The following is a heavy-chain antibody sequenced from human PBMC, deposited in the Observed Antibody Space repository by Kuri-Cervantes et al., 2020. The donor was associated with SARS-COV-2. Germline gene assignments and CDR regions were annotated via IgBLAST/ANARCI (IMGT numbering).Heavy chain of an antibody. CDR1: GGSISSSSYY. Sequence: SETLSLTCTVSGGSISSSSYYWGWIRQPPGKGLEWIGSIYYSGSTNYNPSLKRRVSMSVDTSKSQFSLNLASMSATDTAVYYCAKGARGDMDAFDIWGLGTMVTVSS. V-gene: IGHV4-39*07. J-gene: IGHJ3*02. CDR2: IYYSGST. CDR3: AKGARGDMDAFDI. D-gene: IGHD2-15*01.